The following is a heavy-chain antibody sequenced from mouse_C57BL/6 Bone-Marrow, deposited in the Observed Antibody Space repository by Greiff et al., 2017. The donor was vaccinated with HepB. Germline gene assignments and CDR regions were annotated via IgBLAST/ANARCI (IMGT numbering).Heavy chain of an antibody. D-gene: IGHD1-1*01. CDR2: ISSGGSYT. V-gene: IGHV5-6*02. J-gene: IGHJ1*03. CDR1: GFTFSSYG. Sequence: DVKLVESGGDLVKPGGSLKLSCAASGFTFSSYGMSWVRQTPDKRLEWVATISSGGSYTYYQDSVKGRFTISRDNAKNTLYLQMSSLKSEDTAMYYCARRGYGSSHWYFDVWGTGTTVTVSS. CDR3: ARRGYGSSHWYFDV.